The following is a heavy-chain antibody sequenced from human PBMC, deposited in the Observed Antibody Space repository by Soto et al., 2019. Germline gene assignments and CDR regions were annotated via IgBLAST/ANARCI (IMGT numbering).Heavy chain of an antibody. CDR3: GCRVEDISYDYYGMDV. V-gene: IGHV4-4*02. CDR1: GGSVRSNNW. CDR2: IHHREST. Sequence: SETLSLTCAVSGGSVRSNNWGFWVRQPPGKGREWIGEIHHRESTNLNPSLKSRVTISVDRSKNEFSLKVKSVTAADTAVYYCGCRVEDISYDYYGMDVWGQGTTVTVSS. J-gene: IGHJ6*02. D-gene: IGHD2-15*01.